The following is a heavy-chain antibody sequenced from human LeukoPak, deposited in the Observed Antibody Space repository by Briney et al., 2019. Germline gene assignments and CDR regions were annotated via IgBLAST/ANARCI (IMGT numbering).Heavy chain of an antibody. J-gene: IGHJ4*02. CDR1: GYTFTSYW. Sequence: GESLKISCKAFGYTFTSYWIGWVRQVPGKGLEWMGILYPCDPDTRYSTSFQGQVTILVDESISSASLQWSFLKASDTGMYYCVRLSSRSCDYWGQGTLVTVSS. V-gene: IGHV5-51*01. CDR2: LYPCDPDT. D-gene: IGHD2-2*01. CDR3: VRLSSRSCDY.